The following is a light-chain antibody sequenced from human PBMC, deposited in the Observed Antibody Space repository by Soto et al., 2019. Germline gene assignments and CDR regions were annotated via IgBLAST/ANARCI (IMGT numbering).Light chain of an antibody. CDR3: VLHMGSGIWV. J-gene: IGLJ3*02. CDR1: SGSVSTSYY. Sequence: VVTQEPSFSVSPGRTVTLTCGLSSGSVSTSYYPSWYQQTPGQAPRTLIYSTNTRSSGVPDRFSGSILGNKAALTITGAQADDESDYYCVLHMGSGIWVFGGGTKLTVL. CDR2: STN. V-gene: IGLV8-61*01.